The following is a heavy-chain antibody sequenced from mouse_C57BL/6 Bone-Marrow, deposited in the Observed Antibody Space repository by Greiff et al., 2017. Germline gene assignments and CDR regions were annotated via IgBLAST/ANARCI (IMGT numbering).Heavy chain of an antibody. J-gene: IGHJ2*01. CDR2: IYPGDGDT. CDR3: ARDWDYFDY. Sequence: VMLVESGAELVKPGASVKISCKVSGYAFSTYWMNWVKQRPGKGLEWIGQIYPGDGDTNYNGKFKGKATLTADKSSSTAYMQLSSLTSEDSAVYFCARDWDYFDYWGQGTTLTVAS. D-gene: IGHD4-1*01. CDR1: GYAFSTYW. V-gene: IGHV1-80*01.